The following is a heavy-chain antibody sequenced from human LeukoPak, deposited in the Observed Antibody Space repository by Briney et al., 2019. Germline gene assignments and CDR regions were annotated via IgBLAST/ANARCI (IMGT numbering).Heavy chain of an antibody. CDR2: ISDSGTTI. V-gene: IGHV3-48*03. CDR1: GFTFSNYE. J-gene: IGHJ4*02. Sequence: GGSLRLSCAAAGFTFSNYEMNWVREAPGKVLEWVSYISDSGTTIYYGDSVKGRFTISRDNAKKSLYLQMNSLRAEDTAVYYCARVRYFDWLGPFDYWGQGTLVTVSS. CDR3: ARVRYFDWLGPFDY. D-gene: IGHD3-9*01.